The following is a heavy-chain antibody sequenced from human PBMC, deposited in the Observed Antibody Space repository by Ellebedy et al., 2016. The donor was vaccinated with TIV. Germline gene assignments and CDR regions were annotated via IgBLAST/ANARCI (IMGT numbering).Heavy chain of an antibody. D-gene: IGHD6-19*01. CDR1: GFAFSTYW. Sequence: PGGSLRLSCAASGFAFSTYWMSWVRQAPGKGLEWVANLKQAGTETNYVDSVKGRFTISRDNAKNSVYLQMNSLRAEDTAVYYCARGRGWYPYFDYWGQGTLVTVSS. CDR2: LKQAGTET. J-gene: IGHJ4*02. V-gene: IGHV3-7*01. CDR3: ARGRGWYPYFDY.